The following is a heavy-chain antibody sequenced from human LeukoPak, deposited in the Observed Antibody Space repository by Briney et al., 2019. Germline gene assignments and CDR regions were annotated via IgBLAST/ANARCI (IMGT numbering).Heavy chain of an antibody. CDR1: GGTFISYA. D-gene: IGHD3-9*01. Sequence: SVKVSCKASGGTFISYAISWVRQAPGQGLEWMGGIIPIFGTANYAQKFQGRVTITTDESTSTAYMELSSLRSEDTAVYYCARGAKVDGRGRVHFDYGGQETLVTVSS. J-gene: IGHJ4*02. CDR2: IIPIFGTA. V-gene: IGHV1-69*05. CDR3: ARGAKVDGRGRVHFDY.